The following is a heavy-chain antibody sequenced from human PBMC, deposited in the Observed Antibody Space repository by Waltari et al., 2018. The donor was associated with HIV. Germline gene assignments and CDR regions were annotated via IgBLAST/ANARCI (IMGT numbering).Heavy chain of an antibody. J-gene: IGHJ5*02. CDR1: GFSLSTCGVG. V-gene: IGHV2-5*02. CDR2: IYWDDDK. D-gene: IGHD3-10*01. CDR3: VHRVYESGTFYWFDP. Sequence: QITLKESGPTSVKPTQTLTLTCALSGFSLSTCGVGVAWIRPPPGKALEWLALIYWDDDKRYSPSLKNRLTINKDNSKNQGVLTMANIDPVDTATYYCVHRVYESGTFYWFDPWGQGTLVTVSS.